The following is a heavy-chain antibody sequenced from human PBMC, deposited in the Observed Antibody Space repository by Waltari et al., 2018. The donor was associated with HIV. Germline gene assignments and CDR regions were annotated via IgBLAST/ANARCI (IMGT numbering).Heavy chain of an antibody. CDR3: ARDQGWYWVYYYYYGMDV. Sequence: EVQLVESGGGLVKPGGSLRLSCAASGFTFSSYSMNWVRQAPGKGLEWVSSISSSSSYIYYADSVKGRFTISRDNAKNSLYLQMNSLRAEDTAVYYCARDQGWYWVYYYYYGMDVWGQGTTVTVSS. CDR2: ISSSSSYI. CDR1: GFTFSSYS. V-gene: IGHV3-21*01. D-gene: IGHD6-19*01. J-gene: IGHJ6*02.